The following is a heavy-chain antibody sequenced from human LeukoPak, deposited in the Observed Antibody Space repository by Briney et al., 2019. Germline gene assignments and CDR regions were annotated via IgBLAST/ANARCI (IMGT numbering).Heavy chain of an antibody. D-gene: IGHD3-22*01. CDR1: GFTFSSYG. J-gene: IGHJ6*03. CDR3: AREGIESYYYDSSGYYPAGYYYMDV. CDR2: ISYEGSNK. Sequence: GGSLRLSCAASGFTFSSYGMHWVRQAPGKGLEWVAVISYEGSNKYYADSVKGRFTISRDNSKNTLYLQMNSLRAEDTAVYYCAREGIESYYYDSSGYYPAGYYYMDVWGKGTTVTISS. V-gene: IGHV3-30*03.